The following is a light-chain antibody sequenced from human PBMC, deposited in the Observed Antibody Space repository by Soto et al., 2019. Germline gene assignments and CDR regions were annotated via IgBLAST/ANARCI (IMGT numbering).Light chain of an antibody. CDR3: MEALQTPT. J-gene: IGKJ1*01. V-gene: IGKV2-28*01. CDR2: LGL. CDR1: QSLLHSNGYNY. Sequence: DIVMTQYPLSLPVTPGEPASISCRSSQSLLHSNGYNYLDWYLQTPAQSPQLLTYLGLNRASGVPDRFSGSVSGTDFTLKISRVEAEDVGVYCCMEALQTPTFGQGTKVDIK.